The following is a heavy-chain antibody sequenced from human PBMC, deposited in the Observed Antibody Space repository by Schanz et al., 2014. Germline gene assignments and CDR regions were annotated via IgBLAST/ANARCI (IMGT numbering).Heavy chain of an antibody. CDR3: ARDRGHGDLPGDI. CDR1: GGSFSGYY. CDR2: IYCSGST. J-gene: IGHJ3*02. D-gene: IGHD4-17*01. V-gene: IGHV4-34*01. Sequence: QVQLQQWGAGLLKPSETLSLTCGVFGGSFSGYYWSWIRQPPGKGLEWIGYIYCSGSTYYNPSLKSRVTISVDTSKNQFSLKLSSVTAADTAVYYCARDRGHGDLPGDIWGQGTMVTVSS.